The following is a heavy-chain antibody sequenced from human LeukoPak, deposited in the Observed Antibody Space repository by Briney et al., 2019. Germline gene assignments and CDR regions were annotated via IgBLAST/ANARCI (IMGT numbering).Heavy chain of an antibody. CDR1: GFTVSSNY. CDR3: ARGQRRHTDMAPSFDY. D-gene: IGHD5-18*01. V-gene: IGHV3-66*01. J-gene: IGHJ4*02. CDR2: IYSGGST. Sequence: PGGSLRLSCAASGFTVSSNYMSWVRQAPGKGLEWVSVIYSGGSTYYADSVKGRFTISRDNSKNTLYLQMNSLRAEDTAVYYCARGQRRHTDMAPSFDYWGQGTLVTVSS.